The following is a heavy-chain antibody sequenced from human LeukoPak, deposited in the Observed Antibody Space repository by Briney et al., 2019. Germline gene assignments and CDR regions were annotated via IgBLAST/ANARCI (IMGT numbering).Heavy chain of an antibody. V-gene: IGHV1-2*02. CDR2: INPNSGGT. J-gene: IGHJ4*02. Sequence: ASVKVSCEASGYSFTGYYMHWVRQAPGQGLEWMGCINPNSGGTDYAQKFQGRVTMTRDTSISTAYMELSRLTSDDTAVYYCARDGHGGNSFDFWGQGTLVTVSS. CDR1: GYSFTGYY. CDR3: ARDGHGGNSFDF. D-gene: IGHD4-23*01.